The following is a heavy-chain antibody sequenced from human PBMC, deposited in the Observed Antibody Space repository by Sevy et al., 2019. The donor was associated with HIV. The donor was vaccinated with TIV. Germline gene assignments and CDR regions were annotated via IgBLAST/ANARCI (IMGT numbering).Heavy chain of an antibody. CDR1: GFTFSSYA. CDR2: MGGSADYT. Sequence: GGSLRLSCVTSGFTFSSYAMSWVRQTPGKGLEWVSAMGGSADYTYYADPGKGRCTISRDNSKNTLYLQMNGLRAEDTAVYYCAKEVSAHSYSDYWGQGTLVTVSS. J-gene: IGHJ4*02. V-gene: IGHV3-23*01. D-gene: IGHD5-18*01. CDR3: AKEVSAHSYSDY.